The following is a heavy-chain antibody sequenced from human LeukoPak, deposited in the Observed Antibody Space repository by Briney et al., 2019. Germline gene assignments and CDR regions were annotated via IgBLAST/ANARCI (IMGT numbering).Heavy chain of an antibody. V-gene: IGHV4-31*03. D-gene: IGHD2-21*01. CDR2: MYYSGST. Sequence: PSETLSLTCTVSGVSISSDKYYWSWIRQRPGKGLEWIGYMYYSGSTPYNPSLKIRVSISVDTSKSQFSLKLSSVTAADTAVYYCATPYCGTISCLDVFDIWGQGTMVTVSS. J-gene: IGHJ3*02. CDR1: GVSISSDKYY. CDR3: ATPYCGTISCLDVFDI.